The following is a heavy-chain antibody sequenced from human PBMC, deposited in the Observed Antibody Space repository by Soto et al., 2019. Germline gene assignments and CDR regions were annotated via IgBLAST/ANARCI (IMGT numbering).Heavy chain of an antibody. CDR2: IFYSGST. V-gene: IGHV4-59*01. Sequence: PSETLSLTCTVSGGSIRSYYWTWVRQPPGKGLEWLGYIFYSGSTFYNPSLKSRVTISIHTSKSQFSLQLTSVTAADTAVYYCARGAADTAMVDSWGQGTLVTVSS. J-gene: IGHJ4*02. CDR3: ARGAADTAMVDS. CDR1: GGSIRSYY. D-gene: IGHD5-18*01.